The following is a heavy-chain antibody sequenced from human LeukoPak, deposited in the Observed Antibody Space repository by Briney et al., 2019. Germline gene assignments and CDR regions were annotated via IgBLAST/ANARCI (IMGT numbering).Heavy chain of an antibody. CDR3: ARDVNESFDY. CDR1: GFTVNSQY. CDR2: IYSGGST. D-gene: IGHD1-1*01. Sequence: GGSLRLSCAASGFTVNSQYMSWVRQAPGMGLEWVSVIYSGGSTYYADSVKGRFTISRDNSKNTLYLQMNSLRAEDTAVYYCARDVNESFDYWGQGTLVTVSS. J-gene: IGHJ4*02. V-gene: IGHV3-53*01.